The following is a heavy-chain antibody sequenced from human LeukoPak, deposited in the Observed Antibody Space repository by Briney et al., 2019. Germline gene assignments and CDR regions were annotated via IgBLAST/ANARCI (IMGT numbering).Heavy chain of an antibody. J-gene: IGHJ4*02. V-gene: IGHV1-24*01. CDR1: GYTLTELS. CDR2: FDPEDGET. CDR3: ATASMRTYYYDSSGYYSPLGY. Sequence: ASVKVSCKVSGYTLTELSMHWVRQAPGKGVEWMGGFDPEDGETIYAQKFQGRVTMTEDTSTDTAYMELSSLRSEDTAVYYCATASMRTYYYDSSGYYSPLGYWGQGTLVTVSS. D-gene: IGHD3-22*01.